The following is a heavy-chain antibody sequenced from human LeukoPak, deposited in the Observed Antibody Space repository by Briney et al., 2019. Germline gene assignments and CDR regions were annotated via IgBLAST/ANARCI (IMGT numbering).Heavy chain of an antibody. CDR2: IKQDGSEK. J-gene: IGHJ6*02. D-gene: IGHD6-19*01. CDR3: ARFGDSSGWTYYYYGMDV. CDR1: GFTFSDSW. V-gene: IGHV3-7*01. Sequence: GGSLRLSCAASGFTFSDSWMSWVRQAPGKGLEWVANIKQDGSEKYYVDSVKGRFTISRDNAKNSLYLQMNSLRAEDTAVYYCARFGDSSGWTYYYYGMDVWGQGTMVTVSS.